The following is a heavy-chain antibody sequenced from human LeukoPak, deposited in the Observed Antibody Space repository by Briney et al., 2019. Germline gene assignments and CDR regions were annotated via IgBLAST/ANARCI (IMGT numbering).Heavy chain of an antibody. J-gene: IGHJ3*02. CDR3: ARDLTMVRGGDAFDI. D-gene: IGHD3-10*01. V-gene: IGHV4-4*07. CDR1: GGSISSYY. Sequence: PSETLSLTCTASGGSISSYYWSWIRQPAGKGLEWIGRIYTSGSTNYNPSLRSRVTMSVDTSKNQFSLKLSSVTAADTAVYYCARDLTMVRGGDAFDIWGQGTMVTVSS. CDR2: IYTSGST.